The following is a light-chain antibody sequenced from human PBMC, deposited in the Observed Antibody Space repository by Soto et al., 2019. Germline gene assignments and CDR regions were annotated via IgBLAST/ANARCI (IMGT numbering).Light chain of an antibody. J-gene: IGLJ3*02. CDR3: GTWDSSLSAWV. Sequence: QSVFTQPPSVSTAPGQKVTISCSGSSSNIGNNYVSWYQYLPGTAPKLLIYDDNKRHSGIPDRFAGAKSGTSATLGITGLQTGDEADYYCGTWDSSLSAWVFGEGTKLTVL. V-gene: IGLV1-51*01. CDR1: SSNIGNNY. CDR2: DDN.